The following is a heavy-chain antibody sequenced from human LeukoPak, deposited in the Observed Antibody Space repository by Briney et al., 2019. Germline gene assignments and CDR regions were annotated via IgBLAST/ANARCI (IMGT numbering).Heavy chain of an antibody. V-gene: IGHV1-46*01. CDR1: GYTFTSYY. D-gene: IGHD5-12*01. CDR3: ARGTYSAYELGSYMDV. Sequence: VASVKVSCKASGYTFTSYYMHWVRQAPGQGLEWMGIINPSGGSTSYAQKFQGRVTMTRDTSTSTVYMELSSLRSEDTAVYYCARGTYSAYELGSYMDVWGKGTTVTVAS. J-gene: IGHJ6*03. CDR2: INPSGGST.